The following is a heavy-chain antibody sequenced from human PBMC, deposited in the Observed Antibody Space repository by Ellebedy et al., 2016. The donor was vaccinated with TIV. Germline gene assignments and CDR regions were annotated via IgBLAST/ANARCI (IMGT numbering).Heavy chain of an antibody. Sequence: GESLKISCVASGFTFSDYVMAWVRQLPGKRLEWVSAVSERDGRTFYADSVKGRFTISRDNSIDTLFLHMHSLRGEDTAVYYCTKRAGNWRFFDSWGQGTLVTVSS. CDR3: TKRAGNWRFFDS. D-gene: IGHD2-8*02. J-gene: IGHJ4*02. CDR2: VSERDGRT. V-gene: IGHV3-23*01. CDR1: GFTFSDYV.